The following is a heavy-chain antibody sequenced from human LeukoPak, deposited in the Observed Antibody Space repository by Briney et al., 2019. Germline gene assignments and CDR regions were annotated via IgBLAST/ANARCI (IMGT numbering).Heavy chain of an antibody. Sequence: SETLSLTCAVYGGSFSGYYWSWIRQAPGKGLEWIGEINHSGSTNYNPSLKSRVTISVDTSKNQFSLKLSSVTAADTAVYYCASSGAVTTFDYYYYMDVWGKGTTVTVSS. CDR1: GGSFSGYY. D-gene: IGHD4-17*01. CDR3: ASSGAVTTFDYYYYMDV. J-gene: IGHJ6*03. CDR2: INHSGST. V-gene: IGHV4-34*01.